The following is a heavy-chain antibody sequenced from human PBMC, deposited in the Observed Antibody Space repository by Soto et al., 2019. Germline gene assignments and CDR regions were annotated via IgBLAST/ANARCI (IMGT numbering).Heavy chain of an antibody. Sequence: ASVKVSCKASGYTFTSYDINWVRQATGQGLEWMGWMNPNSGNTGYAQKFQGRVTMTRNTSISTAYMELSSLRSEDTAVYYCARGRCTNGVCYPKYWYFDLWGRGTLVTVSS. CDR1: GYTFTSYD. J-gene: IGHJ2*01. D-gene: IGHD2-8*01. CDR2: MNPNSGNT. CDR3: ARGRCTNGVCYPKYWYFDL. V-gene: IGHV1-8*01.